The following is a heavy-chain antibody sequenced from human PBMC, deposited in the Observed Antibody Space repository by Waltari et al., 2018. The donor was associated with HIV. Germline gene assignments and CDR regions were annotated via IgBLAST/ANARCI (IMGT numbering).Heavy chain of an antibody. CDR1: GGSISSSSYY. CDR3: ARQFSPTIAAPGY. V-gene: IGHV4-39*01. D-gene: IGHD6-13*01. Sequence: QLQLQESGPGLVKPSETLSLTCTVSGGSISSSSYYWGWIRQPPGRGLEWIGTIYHSGSTYYNLSLKSRVTISIDTSNKQFSLRLSSVTAADTAVYYCARQFSPTIAAPGYWGQGTLVTVSS. J-gene: IGHJ4*02. CDR2: IYHSGST.